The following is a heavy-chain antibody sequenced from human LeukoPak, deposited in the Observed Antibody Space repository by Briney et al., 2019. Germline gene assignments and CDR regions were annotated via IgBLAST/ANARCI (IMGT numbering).Heavy chain of an antibody. V-gene: IGHV4-31*03. CDR3: ARGLRYCTNGVCYYYYGMDV. CDR2: IYYSGST. J-gene: IGHJ6*02. D-gene: IGHD2-8*01. Sequence: SQTLSLTCTVSGGSISSGGYYWSWIRRHPGKGLEWIGYIYYSGSTYYNPSLKSRVTISVDTSKNQFSLKLSSVTAADTAVYYCARGLRYCTNGVCYYYYGMDVWGQGTTVTVSS. CDR1: GGSISSGGYY.